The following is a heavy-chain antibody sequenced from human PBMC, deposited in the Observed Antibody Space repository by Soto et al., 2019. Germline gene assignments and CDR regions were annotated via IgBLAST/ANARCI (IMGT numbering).Heavy chain of an antibody. CDR1: GGSISSSSYY. D-gene: IGHD3-3*01. CDR3: ARLGRVPPPRSAFDI. V-gene: IGHV4-39*01. CDR2: IYYSGST. Sequence: QLQLQESGPGLVKPSETLSLTCTVSGGSISSSSYYWGWIRQPPGKGLEWIGSIYYSGSTYYNPSLKSRVTISVDTPKNQVSLKLSSVTAADTAVYYCARLGRVPPPRSAFDIWGPGTMVTVS. J-gene: IGHJ3*02.